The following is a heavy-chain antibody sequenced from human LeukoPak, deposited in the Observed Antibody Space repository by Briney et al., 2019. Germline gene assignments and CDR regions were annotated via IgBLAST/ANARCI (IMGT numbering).Heavy chain of an antibody. CDR2: ISYDGSNK. J-gene: IGHJ6*04. Sequence: PGGSLRLSCAASGITFGSYGMHWVRQAPGKGLEWVAVISYDGSNKYYADSVKGRFTISRDNSKNTLYLQMNSLRAEDTAVYYCAKGSGIAAAGPRVLDVWGKGTTVTVSS. V-gene: IGHV3-30*18. CDR1: GITFGSYG. CDR3: AKGSGIAAAGPRVLDV. D-gene: IGHD6-13*01.